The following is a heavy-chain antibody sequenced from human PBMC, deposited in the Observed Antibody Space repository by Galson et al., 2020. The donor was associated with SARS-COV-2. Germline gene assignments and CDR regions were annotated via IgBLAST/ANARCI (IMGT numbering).Heavy chain of an antibody. D-gene: IGHD3-10*01. V-gene: IGHV3-30-3*01. Sequence: GGSLRLSCAASEFTFNKYALHWVRQPPGKVLEWVASISHDGTNYYNADAVKGRFSISRDNAKNTLYLQMNTLRPEDTALYYCAREGSAGDYYYYGLDVWGQGTTVTVSS. CDR1: EFTFNKYA. CDR2: ISHDGTNY. J-gene: IGHJ6*02. CDR3: AREGSAGDYYYYGLDV.